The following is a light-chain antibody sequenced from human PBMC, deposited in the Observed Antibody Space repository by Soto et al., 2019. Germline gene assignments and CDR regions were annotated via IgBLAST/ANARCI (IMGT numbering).Light chain of an antibody. CDR3: CSYSDSGTVI. J-gene: IGLJ2*01. Sequence: QSALTQPASVSGSPGQSITISCSGSSSDIGSYNLVSWYQHQPGKAPKFMIYEGSKRPSGVSNRFSGSKSGNTASLTISGLQAEDEADYYCCSYSDSGTVIFGGGTKLTVL. CDR1: SSDIGSYNL. CDR2: EGS. V-gene: IGLV2-23*01.